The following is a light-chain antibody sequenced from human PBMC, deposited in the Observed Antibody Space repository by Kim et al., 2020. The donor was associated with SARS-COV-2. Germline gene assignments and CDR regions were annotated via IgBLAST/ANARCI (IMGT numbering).Light chain of an antibody. CDR1: QSVSSSY. J-gene: IGKJ2*01. CDR2: GAS. Sequence: STGQRAPLSCRASQSVSSSYLAWYQQTPGQAPRLLIYGASSRATGIPDRFSGSGSGTDFTLTISRLEPEDFAVYYCQQYGSSPPYTFGQGTKLEIK. V-gene: IGKV3-20*01. CDR3: QQYGSSPPYT.